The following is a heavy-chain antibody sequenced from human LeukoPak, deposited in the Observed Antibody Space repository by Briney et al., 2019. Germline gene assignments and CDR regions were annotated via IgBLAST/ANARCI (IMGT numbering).Heavy chain of an antibody. Sequence: SETLSLTCTVSGGFISSYYWSWIRQPPGKGLEWVGYVHYSGSTNYNPSLKSRVTISIDTSKKQFSLKLSSVTAADTAVYYCARAPYFDFWTGYYFDYWGQGTLVTVSS. V-gene: IGHV4-59*01. CDR2: VHYSGST. CDR1: GGFISSYY. CDR3: ARAPYFDFWTGYYFDY. J-gene: IGHJ4*02. D-gene: IGHD3-3*01.